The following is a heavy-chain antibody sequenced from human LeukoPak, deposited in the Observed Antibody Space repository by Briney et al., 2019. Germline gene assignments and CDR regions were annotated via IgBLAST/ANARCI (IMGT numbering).Heavy chain of an antibody. Sequence: GSLRLSCAASGFTFSSYGIHWVRQAPGKGLEWVAVISYDGNIKNYADSVKGRFTVSRDNSKNTLYLQMNSLRAEDTAVYYCAKEVSANFDHWGQGTLVTVSS. J-gene: IGHJ4*02. CDR2: ISYDGNIK. V-gene: IGHV3-30*18. D-gene: IGHD2-21*02. CDR3: AKEVSANFDH. CDR1: GFTFSSYG.